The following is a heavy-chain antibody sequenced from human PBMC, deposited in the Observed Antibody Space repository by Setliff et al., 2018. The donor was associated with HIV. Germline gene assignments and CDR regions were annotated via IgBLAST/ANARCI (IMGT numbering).Heavy chain of an antibody. Sequence: PSETLSLTCTVSGGNISSDDYYWNWIRQPPGKGLEWIGYITYSGSAYYNPSRKSRVTISIDTSNNQISLRVTSVTATDTAVYYCTRQSPVAGSGAFDIWGQGTMVTVSS. CDR3: TRQSPVAGSGAFDI. CDR2: ITYSGSA. D-gene: IGHD6-19*01. J-gene: IGHJ3*02. CDR1: GGNISSDDYY. V-gene: IGHV4-30-4*08.